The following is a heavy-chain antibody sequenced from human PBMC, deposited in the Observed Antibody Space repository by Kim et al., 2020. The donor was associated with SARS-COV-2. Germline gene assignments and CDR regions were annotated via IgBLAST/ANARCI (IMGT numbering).Heavy chain of an antibody. D-gene: IGHD3-3*01. CDR2: R. V-gene: IGHV3-48*03. J-gene: IGHJ6*02. Sequence: RYEADSVKGRLTISRDNARDSLYLQMNSRRAEDTAVYYCARGFSYGLGMDGWGQGTTVTVSS. CDR3: ARGFSYGLGMDG.